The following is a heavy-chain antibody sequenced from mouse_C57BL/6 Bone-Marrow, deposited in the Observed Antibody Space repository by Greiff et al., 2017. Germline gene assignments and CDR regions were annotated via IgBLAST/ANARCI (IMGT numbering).Heavy chain of an antibody. CDR2: ISGGGGNT. CDR3: AREDKGLRPFAY. J-gene: IGHJ3*01. CDR1: GFTFSSYT. D-gene: IGHD2-4*01. V-gene: IGHV5-9*01. Sequence: EVKLVESGGGLVKPGGSLKLSCAASGFTFSSYTMSWVRQTPEKRLEWVATISGGGGNTYYPDSVKGRFTISRDNAKNTLYLQMSSLRSEDTALYYCAREDKGLRPFAYWGQGTLVTVSA.